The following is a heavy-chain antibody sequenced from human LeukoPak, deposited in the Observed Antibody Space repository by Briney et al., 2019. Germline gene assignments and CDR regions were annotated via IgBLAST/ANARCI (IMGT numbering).Heavy chain of an antibody. D-gene: IGHD1-26*01. V-gene: IGHV4-59*01. J-gene: IGHJ3*02. CDR2: IYYSGST. CDR1: GGSFSGYY. CDR3: AKIIVGAAEENAFDI. Sequence: PSETLSLTCAVYGGSFSGYYWSWIRQPPGKGLEWIGYIYYSGSTNYNPSLKSRVTISVDTSKNQFSLKLSSVTAADTAVYYCAKIIVGAAEENAFDIWGQGTMVTVSS.